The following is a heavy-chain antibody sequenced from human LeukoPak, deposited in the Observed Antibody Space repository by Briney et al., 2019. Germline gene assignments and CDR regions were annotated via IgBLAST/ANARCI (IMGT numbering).Heavy chain of an antibody. J-gene: IGHJ4*02. CDR3: AREYYYGSGKSATFFDY. D-gene: IGHD3-10*01. V-gene: IGHV1-69*06. CDR1: GGTFSSYA. Sequence: SVKVPCKASGGTFSSYAISWVRQAPGQGLEWMGGIIPIFGTANYAQKFQGRVTITADKSTSTAYMELSSLRSEDTAVYYCAREYYYGSGKSATFFDYCGQGTLVTVSS. CDR2: IIPIFGTA.